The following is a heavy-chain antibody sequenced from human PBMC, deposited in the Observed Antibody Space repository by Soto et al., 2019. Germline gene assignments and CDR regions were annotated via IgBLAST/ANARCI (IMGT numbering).Heavy chain of an antibody. D-gene: IGHD5-18*01. V-gene: IGHV3-30-3*01. Sequence: QVQLVESGGGVVQPGRSLRLSCAASGFTFSSYAMHWVRQAPGKGLEWVAVISYDVSNKYYADSVKGRFTISRDNSKNTLYLQMNSLRAEDTAVYYCARDPLWGTAMVLWYFDLWGRGTLVTVSS. CDR1: GFTFSSYA. CDR3: ARDPLWGTAMVLWYFDL. CDR2: ISYDVSNK. J-gene: IGHJ2*01.